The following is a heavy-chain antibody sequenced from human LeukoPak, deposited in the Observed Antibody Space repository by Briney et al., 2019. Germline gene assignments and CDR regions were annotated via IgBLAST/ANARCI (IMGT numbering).Heavy chain of an antibody. CDR3: ARIPVMGSSYDY. D-gene: IGHD6-13*01. Sequence: SGPALVKPTQTLTLTCTFSGFSLSTSGMRVSWIRQPPGKALEWLARIDWDDDKFYSTSLKTRLTISKDTSKNQVVLTMTNMDSVDTATYYCARIPVMGSSYDYWGQGTLVTVSS. V-gene: IGHV2-70*04. CDR2: IDWDDDK. J-gene: IGHJ4*02. CDR1: GFSLSTSGMR.